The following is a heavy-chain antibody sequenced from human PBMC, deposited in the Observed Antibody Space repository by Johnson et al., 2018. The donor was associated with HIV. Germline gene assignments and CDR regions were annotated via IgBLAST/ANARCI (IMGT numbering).Heavy chain of an antibody. Sequence: VLLLESGGGVVQPGRSLRLSCAASGFTFSSYWMSWVRQAPGKGLEWISYISGSGITIYHADSVKGRFTISRDNAKNSLYLQMNSLRAEDTAVYYCARIRAAAVLDGFDIWGPGTMVTVSS. V-gene: IGHV3-48*04. J-gene: IGHJ3*02. D-gene: IGHD6-13*01. CDR1: GFTFSSYW. CDR2: ISGSGITI. CDR3: ARIRAAAVLDGFDI.